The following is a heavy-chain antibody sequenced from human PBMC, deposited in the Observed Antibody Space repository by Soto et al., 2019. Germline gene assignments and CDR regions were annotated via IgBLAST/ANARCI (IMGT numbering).Heavy chain of an antibody. D-gene: IGHD6-6*01. CDR3: AKASSSQYYNWFDP. J-gene: IGHJ5*02. Sequence: QVQLVESGGGVVQPGRSLRLSCAASGFTFSSYGMHWVRQAPGKGLEWVADISYDGSNKYYADSVKGRFTISRDNSKNTLYLQMNSLRAEDTAVYYCAKASSSQYYNWFDPWGQGTLVTVSS. CDR2: ISYDGSNK. CDR1: GFTFSSYG. V-gene: IGHV3-30*18.